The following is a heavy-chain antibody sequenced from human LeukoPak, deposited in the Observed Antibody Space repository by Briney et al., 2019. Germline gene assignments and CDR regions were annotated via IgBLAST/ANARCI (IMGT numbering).Heavy chain of an antibody. J-gene: IGHJ4*02. CDR2: FDPEDGET. CDR3: ATYSVSYSIRVYYFDY. CDR1: GYTLTELS. Sequence: GASVKVSCKVSGYTLTELSMNWVRQAPGKGLEWMGGFDPEDGETIYAQKFQGRVTMTEDTSTDTAYMELSSLRSEDTAVYYCATYSVSYSIRVYYFDYWGQGTPVTVSS. D-gene: IGHD1-26*01. V-gene: IGHV1-24*01.